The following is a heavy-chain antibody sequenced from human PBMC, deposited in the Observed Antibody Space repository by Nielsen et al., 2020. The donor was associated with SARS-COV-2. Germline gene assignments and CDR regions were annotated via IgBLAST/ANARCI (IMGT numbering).Heavy chain of an antibody. D-gene: IGHD2/OR15-2a*01. Sequence: SETLSLTCDVSGGPFSGFHWSWVRQVPGKGLEWLAEINHSGYINYNPSLESRVTISVDTSQDQFSLKLYSVTAADTAVYYCARLRDDGYYFDTGPYDYWGQGSPVTVSS. CDR1: GGPFSGFH. CDR2: INHSGYI. J-gene: IGHJ4*02. V-gene: IGHV4-34*01. CDR3: ARLRDDGYYFDTGPYDY.